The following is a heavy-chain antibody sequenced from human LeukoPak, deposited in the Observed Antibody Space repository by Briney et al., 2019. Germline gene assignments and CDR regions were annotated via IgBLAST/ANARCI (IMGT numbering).Heavy chain of an antibody. CDR3: ARRDPYYDILTGTSYGMDV. V-gene: IGHV3-48*03. Sequence: SGGSLRLSCAASGFTFSSYEMNWVRQAPGKGLEWVSYISSSGSTIYYADSVKGRFTISRDNAKNSLYLQMNSLRAEDTAVYYCARRDPYYDILTGTSYGMDVWGKGTTVTVSS. J-gene: IGHJ6*04. CDR1: GFTFSSYE. D-gene: IGHD3-9*01. CDR2: ISSSGSTI.